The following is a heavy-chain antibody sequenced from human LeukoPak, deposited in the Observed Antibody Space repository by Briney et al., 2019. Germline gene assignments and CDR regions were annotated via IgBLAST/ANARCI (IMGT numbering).Heavy chain of an antibody. CDR1: GFTFSSYA. CDR2: ISGSGGST. Sequence: GGPLRLSCAASGFTFSSYAMSWVRQAPGKGLEWVSAISGSGGSTYYADSVKGRFTISRDNSKNTLYLQMNSLRAEDTAVYYCAKHIQRWLQSFDYWGQGTLVTVSS. D-gene: IGHD5-24*01. CDR3: AKHIQRWLQSFDY. V-gene: IGHV3-23*01. J-gene: IGHJ4*02.